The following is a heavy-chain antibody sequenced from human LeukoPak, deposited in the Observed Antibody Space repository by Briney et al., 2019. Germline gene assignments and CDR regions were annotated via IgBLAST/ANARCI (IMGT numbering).Heavy chain of an antibody. CDR3: ARDLRRSRALRFLERPTANDY. CDR2: ISSSSSYI. V-gene: IGHV3-21*01. J-gene: IGHJ4*02. CDR1: GFTFSSYG. D-gene: IGHD3-3*01. Sequence: PGGSLRLSCAASGFTFSSYGMNWVRQAPGKGLEWVSSISSSSSYIYYADSVKGRFTISRDNAKNSLYLQMNSLRAEDTAVYYCARDLRRSRALRFLERPTANDYWGQGTLVTVSS.